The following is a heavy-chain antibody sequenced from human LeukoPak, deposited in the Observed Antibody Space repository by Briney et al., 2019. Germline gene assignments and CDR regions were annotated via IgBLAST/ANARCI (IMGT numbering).Heavy chain of an antibody. J-gene: IGHJ4*02. CDR1: GYTFSEFF. CDR2: INPKSGGT. Sequence: ASVKVSCKTSGYTFSEFFMHWVRQAPGQGLEWMGRINPKSGGTNFAQKFQGRVTVTRDTTNSVVYMELTSLTSDDTAVYSYARGRTTTDHWGQGTLVTVSS. D-gene: IGHD1-1*01. V-gene: IGHV1-2*06. CDR3: ARGRTTTDH.